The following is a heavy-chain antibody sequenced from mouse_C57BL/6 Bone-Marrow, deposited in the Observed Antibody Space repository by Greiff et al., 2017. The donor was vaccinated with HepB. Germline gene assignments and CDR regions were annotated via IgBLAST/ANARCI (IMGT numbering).Heavy chain of an antibody. J-gene: IGHJ2*01. CDR1: GFTFSSYG. D-gene: IGHD2-4*01. CDR3: ARHWYDYDFDY. Sequence: EVHLVESGGDLVKPGGSLKLSCAASGFTFSSYGMSWVRQTPDKRLEWVATISSGGSYTYYPDSVKGRFTISRDNAKNTLYLQMSSLKSEDTAMYYCARHWYDYDFDYWGQGTTLTVSS. CDR2: ISSGGSYT. V-gene: IGHV5-6*01.